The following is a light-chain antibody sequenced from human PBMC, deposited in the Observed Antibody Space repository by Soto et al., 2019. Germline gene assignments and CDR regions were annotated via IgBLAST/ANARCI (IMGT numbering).Light chain of an antibody. CDR3: GTWDNSLSAYV. CDR1: SSNISEDYY. J-gene: IGLJ1*01. Sequence: QSVLTQPPSVSGAPGQRVTISCTGSSSNISEDYYVPWYHQLPGTAPKLLIYETNKRPSGIPDRFSGSKSGTSATLGITGLQTGDEADYYCGTWDNSLSAYVFGTGTKVTVL. CDR2: ETN. V-gene: IGLV1-51*02.